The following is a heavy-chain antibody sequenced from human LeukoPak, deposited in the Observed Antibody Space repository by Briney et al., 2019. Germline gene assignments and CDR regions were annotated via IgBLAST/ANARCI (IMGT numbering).Heavy chain of an antibody. J-gene: IGHJ6*02. D-gene: IGHD3-10*01. V-gene: IGHV4-59*01. CDR2: ISYSGRT. Sequence: SETLSLTCIVSGGSFNNYYWTWIRQPPGKGLEWIGYISYSGRTNYNTSFKSRLTISIDASKNQFSLRLTSVTAADTAVYYCARSPPHGVHNYYALMDVWGQGTTVIVSS. CDR1: GGSFNNYY. CDR3: ARSPPHGVHNYYALMDV.